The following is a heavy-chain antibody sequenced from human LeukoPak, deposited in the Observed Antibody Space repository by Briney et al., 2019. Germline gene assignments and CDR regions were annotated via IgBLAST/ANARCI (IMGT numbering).Heavy chain of an antibody. D-gene: IGHD2-21*02. CDR3: ARDQGRYCGGDCYSFDFDY. Sequence: GGSLRLSCAASGFTFSSYSMNWVRQAPGKGLEWVSSISSSSSYIYYADSVKGRFTISRDNAKNSLYLQMNSLRAEDTAVYYCARDQGRYCGGDCYSFDFDYWGQGTLVTVSS. CDR2: ISSSSSYI. CDR1: GFTFSSYS. J-gene: IGHJ4*02. V-gene: IGHV3-21*01.